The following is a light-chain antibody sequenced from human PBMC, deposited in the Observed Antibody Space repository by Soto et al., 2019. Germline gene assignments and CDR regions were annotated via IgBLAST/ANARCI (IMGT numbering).Light chain of an antibody. J-gene: IGKJ2*01. Sequence: DIQMTQSPSSLSASVGDRVTLTCRASHSMSDYLNWYRQKPGRAPELLIYATSNLQSGVPSRFSGNRSVPEFTLTISGLQPEDFATYFCQQSFSTPYTFGQWTQLEI. CDR2: ATS. V-gene: IGKV1-39*01. CDR1: HSMSDY. CDR3: QQSFSTPYT.